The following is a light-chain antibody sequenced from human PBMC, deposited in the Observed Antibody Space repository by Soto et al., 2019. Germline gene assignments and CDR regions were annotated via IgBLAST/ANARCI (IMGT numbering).Light chain of an antibody. V-gene: IGKV3D-15*01. Sequence: EIVMTQSPATLSVSPWERATLSCRASQSVSSNLAWYQQKPGQAPRLLIYGASTRATGIPDRFSGSGSGTDFTLTISRLEPEDFAVYYCQQYGDSTGWTFGQGTKVDIK. CDR3: QQYGDSTGWT. CDR1: QSVSSN. J-gene: IGKJ1*01. CDR2: GAS.